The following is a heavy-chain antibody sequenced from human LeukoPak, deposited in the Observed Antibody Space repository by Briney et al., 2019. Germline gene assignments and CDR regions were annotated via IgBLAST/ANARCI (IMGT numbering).Heavy chain of an antibody. D-gene: IGHD1-14*01. J-gene: IGHJ4*02. CDR1: GGSITSYY. Sequence: PSETLSLTCSVSGGSITSYYWSWIRQSPGKGLEWIGHVSDGGSTNYSPSLKGRVSISVDTSKNQFSLNLRSETAADTAVYFCARASTTFDDWGQGTLVTVSS. CDR3: ARASTTFDD. V-gene: IGHV4-59*01. CDR2: VSDGGST.